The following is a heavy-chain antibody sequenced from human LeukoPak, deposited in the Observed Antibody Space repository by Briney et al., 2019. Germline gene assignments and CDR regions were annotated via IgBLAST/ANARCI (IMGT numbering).Heavy chain of an antibody. CDR2: VNSDGSDT. D-gene: IGHD3-16*01. V-gene: IGHV3-74*01. Sequence: PGGSLRLSCAASGFTFRRYWMHWVRQAPGKGLVWVSGVNSDGSDTNYADSVKGRFTISRDNAENTLYLQVNSLRAEDTAVYYCARGLSASFLYTWGQGTLVTVSS. J-gene: IGHJ5*02. CDR3: ARGLSASFLYT. CDR1: GFTFRRYW.